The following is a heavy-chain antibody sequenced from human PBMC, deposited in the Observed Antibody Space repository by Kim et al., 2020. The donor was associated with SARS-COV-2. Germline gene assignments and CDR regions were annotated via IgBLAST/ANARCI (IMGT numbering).Heavy chain of an antibody. D-gene: IGHD6-13*01. CDR2: IYYSGST. CDR1: GVSISTSSYY. V-gene: IGHV4-39*07. J-gene: IGHJ4*02. Sequence: SETLSLTCTVSGVSISTSSYYWGWIRQPPGKGLEWIGNIYYSGSTYYNPSLKSRVTISVHTSKNQFSLKLSSVTAADTAVYYCAREASHFRGYTNSWYGVYWGQGTLVTVSS. CDR3: AREASHFRGYTNSWYGVY.